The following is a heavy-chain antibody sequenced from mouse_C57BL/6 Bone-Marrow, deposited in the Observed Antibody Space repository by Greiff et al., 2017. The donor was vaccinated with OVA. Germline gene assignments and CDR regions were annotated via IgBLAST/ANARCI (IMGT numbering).Heavy chain of an antibody. CDR1: GYTFTSYW. Sequence: QVQLQQPVAELVMPGASVKLSCKASGYTFTSYWMHWVKQRPGQGLEWIGEIDPSDSYTNYNQKFKGKSTLTVDTSSSTAYMQLSSLTSEDSAVYYWARRRYYYGSNYWYFDVWGTGTTVTVSA. CDR3: ARRRYYYGSNYWYFDV. J-gene: IGHJ1*03. D-gene: IGHD1-1*01. CDR2: IDPSDSYT. V-gene: IGHV1-69*01.